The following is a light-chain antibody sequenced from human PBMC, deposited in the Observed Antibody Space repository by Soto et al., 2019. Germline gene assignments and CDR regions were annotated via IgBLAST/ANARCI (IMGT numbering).Light chain of an antibody. CDR1: QGISSW. CDR3: QQPDTFPLT. J-gene: IGKJ4*01. V-gene: IGKV1-12*01. CDR2: AVS. Sequence: XXXQSPSSXSASVXDRVTITCRASQGISSWVACYQQKPGKAPNLLIYAVSSLQSGVPSKFSGTGPGTEFTLTNSSLQPEHFATYYSQQPDTFPLTFGGGTKVEIK.